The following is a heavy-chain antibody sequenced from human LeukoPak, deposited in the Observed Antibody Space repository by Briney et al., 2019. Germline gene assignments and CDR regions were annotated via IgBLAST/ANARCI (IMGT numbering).Heavy chain of an antibody. CDR1: GGSISSSSYY. J-gene: IGHJ3*02. CDR3: ARDSPTMVRGVISHDAFDI. V-gene: IGHV4-39*07. Sequence: SETLSLTCTVSGGSISSSSYYWGWIRQPPGKGLEWIGSIYYSGSTYYNPSLKSRVTISVDTSKNQFSLKLSSVTAADTAVYYCARDSPTMVRGVISHDAFDIWGQGTMVTVSS. D-gene: IGHD3-10*01. CDR2: IYYSGST.